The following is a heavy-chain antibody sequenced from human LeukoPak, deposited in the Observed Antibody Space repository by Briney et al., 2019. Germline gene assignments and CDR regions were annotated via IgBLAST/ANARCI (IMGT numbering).Heavy chain of an antibody. CDR2: ISGSGDTT. CDR3: AKADTPLPLRGPYFDY. V-gene: IGHV3-23*01. Sequence: PGGSLRLSCAASGFTFNSFAMNWVRQAPGKGLEWVSTISGSGDTTYYADSVKGRFTISKDNSKNTLYLQLNSLRVEDTAVYFCAKADTPLPLRGPYFDYWGQGTLVTVSS. CDR1: GFTFNSFA. J-gene: IGHJ4*02. D-gene: IGHD3-16*01.